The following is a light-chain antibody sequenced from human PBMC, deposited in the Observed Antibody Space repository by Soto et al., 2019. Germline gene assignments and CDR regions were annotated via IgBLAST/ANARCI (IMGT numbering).Light chain of an antibody. CDR1: QSVSIY. CDR3: QQRSNWPQLT. V-gene: IGKV3-11*01. Sequence: EIVLTQSPATLSLSPGERATLSCRASQSVSIYLAWYHQKPGQAPRLLIYDASNRATGIPARFSGSGSGTYFTITISSLEPEDFAVYYCQQRSNWPQLTFGGGTKVEIK. CDR2: DAS. J-gene: IGKJ4*01.